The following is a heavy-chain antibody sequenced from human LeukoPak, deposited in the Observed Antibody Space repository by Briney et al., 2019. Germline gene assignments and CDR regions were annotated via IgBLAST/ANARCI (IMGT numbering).Heavy chain of an antibody. V-gene: IGHV3-23*01. CDR1: GFTVSSNY. CDR2: ISGSGGST. D-gene: IGHD2-2*01. CDR3: AVIPAGPFGY. Sequence: GGSLRLSCAASGFTVSSNYMSWVRQAPGKGLEWVSAISGSGGSTYYADSVKGRFTISRDNSKNTLYLQMNSLRAEDTAVYYCAVIPAGPFGYWGQGTLVTVSS. J-gene: IGHJ4*02.